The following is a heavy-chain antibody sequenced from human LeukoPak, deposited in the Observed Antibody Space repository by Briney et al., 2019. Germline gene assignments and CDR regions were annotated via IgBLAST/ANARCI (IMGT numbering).Heavy chain of an antibody. CDR2: IKSDGST. Sequence: GGSLRLSCAASGFTFSTYWTHWVRQAPGRGLVWVSRIKSDGSTNYADSVKGRFTISRDNAKNTVSLQMNSLRAEDTGVYYCARAPSEIGGYYPEYFRHWGQGTLVTVSS. V-gene: IGHV3-74*01. J-gene: IGHJ1*01. D-gene: IGHD3-22*01. CDR1: GFTFSTYW. CDR3: ARAPSEIGGYYPEYFRH.